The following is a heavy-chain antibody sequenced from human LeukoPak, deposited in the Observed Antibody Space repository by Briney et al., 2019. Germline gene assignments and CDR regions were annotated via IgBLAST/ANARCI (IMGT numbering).Heavy chain of an antibody. Sequence: ASVKVSCKASGYTFTGYYIHWVRQAPGQGLAWMGWINPNSGGTNYAQKFQGRVTMTRDTSISTAYMELRSLRSDDTAVYYCARVTGGYSYGLVYWGQGTLVTVSS. J-gene: IGHJ4*02. D-gene: IGHD5-18*01. CDR2: INPNSGGT. CDR1: GYTFTGYY. V-gene: IGHV1-2*02. CDR3: ARVTGGYSYGLVY.